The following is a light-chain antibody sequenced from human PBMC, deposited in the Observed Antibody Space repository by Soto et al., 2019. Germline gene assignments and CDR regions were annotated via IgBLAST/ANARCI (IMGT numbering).Light chain of an antibody. CDR2: EVT. Sequence: QSALAQPASVSGSPGQSITISCTGTGSDVGGYDYVSWYQHHPGKAPKVMIYEVTNRPPGVSNRFSGSESGNTASLTISGLLAEDEADYYCSSYTSSSTYVFGTGTKVTVL. V-gene: IGLV2-14*01. J-gene: IGLJ1*01. CDR3: SSYTSSSTYV. CDR1: GSDVGGYDY.